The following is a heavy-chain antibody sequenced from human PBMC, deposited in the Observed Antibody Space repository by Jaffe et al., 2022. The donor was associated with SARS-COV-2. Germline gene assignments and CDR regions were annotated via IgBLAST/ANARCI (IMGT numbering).Heavy chain of an antibody. Sequence: QVQLVQSGAEVKKPGASVKVSCKASGYTFTGYYMHWVRQAPGQGLEWMGRINPNSGGTNYAQKFQGRVTMTRDTSISTAYMELSRLRSDDTAVYYCARDPYCGGDCYRYYYYGMDVWGQGTTVTVSS. J-gene: IGHJ6*02. V-gene: IGHV1-2*06. CDR1: GYTFTGYY. D-gene: IGHD2-21*02. CDR2: INPNSGGT. CDR3: ARDPYCGGDCYRYYYYGMDV.